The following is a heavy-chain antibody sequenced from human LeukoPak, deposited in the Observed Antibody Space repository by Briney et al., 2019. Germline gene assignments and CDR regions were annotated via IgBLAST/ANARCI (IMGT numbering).Heavy chain of an antibody. V-gene: IGHV4-34*01. Sequence: SETLSLTCAVYGGSFSGYYWSWIRQPPGKGLEWIGEINHSGSTNYNPSLKSRVTISVDTSKNRFSLKPSSVAAADTAVYYCARGDLYGMDVWGKGTTVAVSS. CDR3: ARGDLYGMDV. J-gene: IGHJ6*04. CDR1: GGSFSGYY. CDR2: INHSGST.